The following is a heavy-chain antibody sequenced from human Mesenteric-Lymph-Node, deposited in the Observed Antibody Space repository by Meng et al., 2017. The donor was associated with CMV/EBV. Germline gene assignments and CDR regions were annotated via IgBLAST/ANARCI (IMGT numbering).Heavy chain of an antibody. J-gene: IGHJ5*02. D-gene: IGHD2-21*01. V-gene: IGHV3-74*03. CDR1: GFTFSGSW. CDR2: LTGDGRT. CDR3: ARGDRAGGGAIWFDP. Sequence: GESLKISCAASGFTFSGSWMHWVRLVPGKGLVWVSRLTGDGRTTYADFVKGRFTISRDDATSTLFLQMNSLRAEDSAVYYCARGDRAGGGAIWFDPWGQGTLVTVSS.